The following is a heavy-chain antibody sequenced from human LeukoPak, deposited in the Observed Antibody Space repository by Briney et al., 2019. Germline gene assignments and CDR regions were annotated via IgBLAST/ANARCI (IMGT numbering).Heavy chain of an antibody. CDR1: GFTSSSYS. Sequence: PGGSLRLSCAASGFTSSSYSMNWVRQAPGKGLEWVSSIGSTSSYIYYADSVKGRFTISRDNAKNSLSLQMNSLRAEDTAMYYCARFDYGGNLGFDYWGQGTLVTVSS. CDR3: ARFDYGGNLGFDY. J-gene: IGHJ4*02. D-gene: IGHD4-23*01. V-gene: IGHV3-21*01. CDR2: IGSTSSYI.